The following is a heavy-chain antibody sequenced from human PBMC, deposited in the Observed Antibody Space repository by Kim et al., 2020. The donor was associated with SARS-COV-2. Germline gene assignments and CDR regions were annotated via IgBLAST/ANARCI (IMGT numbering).Heavy chain of an antibody. CDR1: GYTFTSYG. V-gene: IGHV1-18*01. D-gene: IGHD2-21*02. Sequence: ASVKVSCKASGYTFTSYGISWVRQAPGQGLEWMGWISAYNGNTNYAQKLQGRVTMTTDTSTSTAYMELRSLRSDDTAVYYCARGSKVVTARYYYYGMDVWGQGTTVTVSS. CDR3: ARGSKVVTARYYYYGMDV. J-gene: IGHJ6*02. CDR2: ISAYNGNT.